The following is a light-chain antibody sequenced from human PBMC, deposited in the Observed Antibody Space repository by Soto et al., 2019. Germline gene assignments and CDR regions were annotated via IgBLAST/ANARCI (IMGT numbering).Light chain of an antibody. CDR1: QSLVYGDGNTL. CDR3: MQGTHWPLT. V-gene: IGKV2-30*01. Sequence: AVMTQYPLSLPFTRGQPASISCRSSQSLVYGDGNTLLNGFEQRPGQSPRRLIYTISNRDSGVRDRFSGSGSGTDFTLKISRVEVEDVGVYYCMQGTHWPLTFGHGTRLEN. CDR2: TIS. J-gene: IGKJ5*01.